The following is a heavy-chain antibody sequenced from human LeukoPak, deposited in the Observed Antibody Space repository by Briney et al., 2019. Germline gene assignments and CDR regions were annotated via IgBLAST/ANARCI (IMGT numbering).Heavy chain of an antibody. V-gene: IGHV1-2*02. J-gene: IGHJ4*02. CDR1: GYTFTSYY. Sequence: ASVKVSCKASGYTFTSYYMHWVRQAPGQGLEWMGWVNPKSGGTNYAQKFQGRVTMTGDTSISTAYMELSSLTSDDTAVYYCARRGPWFDYWGQGTLVTVSS. CDR2: VNPKSGGT. CDR3: ARRGPWFDY.